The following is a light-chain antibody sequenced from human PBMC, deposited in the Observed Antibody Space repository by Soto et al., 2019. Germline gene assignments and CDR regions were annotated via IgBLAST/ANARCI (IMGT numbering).Light chain of an antibody. CDR2: ATS. V-gene: IGKV1-39*01. J-gene: IGKJ2*01. CDR3: QQSFTTPYT. Sequence: DIQMTHSPSSLSASVGDRITITCRASQSIATYLNWYLQKPGKAPNLLIYATSSLQSWVPSLFSGTESGTDFTLTISSLQPEDFATYWCQQSFTTPYTFGQGTKLEIK. CDR1: QSIATY.